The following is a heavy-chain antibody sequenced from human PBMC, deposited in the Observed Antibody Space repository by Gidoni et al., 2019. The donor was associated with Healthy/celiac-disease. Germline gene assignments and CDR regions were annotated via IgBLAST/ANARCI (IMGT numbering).Heavy chain of an antibody. CDR2: LYYSGST. CDR3: AVRETVTTYRGYYYGMDV. J-gene: IGHJ6*02. D-gene: IGHD4-17*01. Sequence: QVQLQESVPGLVKPSQTLSLTCPVSGGSISSGGSSWSWIRQHPGKGLEWIGYLYYSGSTYYNPALKSRVTISVDTSKNQFSLKLSSVTAADTAVYYCAVRETVTTYRGYYYGMDVWGQGTTVTVS. V-gene: IGHV4-31*03. CDR1: GGSISSGGSS.